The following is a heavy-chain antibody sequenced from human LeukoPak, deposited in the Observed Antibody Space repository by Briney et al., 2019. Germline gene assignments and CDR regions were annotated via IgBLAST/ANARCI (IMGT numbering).Heavy chain of an antibody. D-gene: IGHD3-22*01. Sequence: SETLSLTCAVYGGSFSGYYWSWIRQPPGKGLEWIGEINHSGSTNYNPSLKSRVTISVDTSKNQFSLKLSSVTAADTAVYYCARDGGNYYDSSGYYSRYFDYWGQGTLVTVSS. CDR3: ARDGGNYYDSSGYYSRYFDY. J-gene: IGHJ4*02. CDR2: INHSGST. V-gene: IGHV4-34*01. CDR1: GGSFSGYY.